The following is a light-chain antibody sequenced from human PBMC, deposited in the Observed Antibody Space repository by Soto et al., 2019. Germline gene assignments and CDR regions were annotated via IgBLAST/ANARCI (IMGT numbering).Light chain of an antibody. J-gene: IGKJ1*01. CDR2: DAS. CDR3: QQRSNWPRT. CDR1: QSVSSY. Sequence: EIVLTQSPATLSLSPGERATLSCRASQSVSSYLAWYQQKPGQAPRLLIYDASNRATGIPARFSGSGSGTDFTLTISSLEPEDFAVYDCQQRSNWPRTVGQGTKVEIK. V-gene: IGKV3-11*01.